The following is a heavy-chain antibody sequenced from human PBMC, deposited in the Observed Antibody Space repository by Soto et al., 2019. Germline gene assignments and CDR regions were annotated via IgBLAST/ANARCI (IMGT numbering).Heavy chain of an antibody. CDR2: ISGNNVDT. D-gene: IGHD7-27*01. CDR1: GYTFSRFG. Sequence: QAQLVQSGAEVQKPGASMKVSCKASGYTFSRFGVGWVRQAPGQGLEWMGWISGNNVDTDYAQKFQGRVTMTIDTSTSTAYMEVSSLRSDDTAMYYCAKSGDSKWFETWGQGTLVIVSS. CDR3: AKSGDSKWFET. J-gene: IGHJ5*02. V-gene: IGHV1-18*01.